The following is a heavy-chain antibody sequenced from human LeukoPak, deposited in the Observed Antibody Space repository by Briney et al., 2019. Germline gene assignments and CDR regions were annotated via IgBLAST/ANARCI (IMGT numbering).Heavy chain of an antibody. V-gene: IGHV3-64*01. CDR2: ISSNGGST. CDR1: GFTFSSYA. J-gene: IGHJ4*02. Sequence: GGSLRLSCAASGFTFSSYAMHWVRQAPGKGLEYVSAISSNGGSTYYANSVKGRFTISRDNSKNTLYLQMGSLRAEDMAVYYCARNYYDSSGYLDYWGQGTLVTVSS. CDR3: ARNYYDSSGYLDY. D-gene: IGHD3-22*01.